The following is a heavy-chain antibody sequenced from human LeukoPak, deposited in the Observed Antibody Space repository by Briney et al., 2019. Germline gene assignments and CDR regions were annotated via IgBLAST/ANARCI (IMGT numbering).Heavy chain of an antibody. CDR2: ISSSSSYI. V-gene: IGHV3-21*01. Sequence: GGSLRLSCAASGFTFSSYSMNWVRQAPGKGLEWVSSISSSSSYIYYADSVKGRFTISRDNAKNSLHLQMNSLRAEDTAVYYCARAYSSSWSFDYWGQGTLVTVSS. J-gene: IGHJ4*02. CDR1: GFTFSSYS. CDR3: ARAYSSSWSFDY. D-gene: IGHD6-13*01.